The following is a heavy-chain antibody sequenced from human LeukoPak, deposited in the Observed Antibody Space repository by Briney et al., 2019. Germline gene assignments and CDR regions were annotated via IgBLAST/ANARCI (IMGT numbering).Heavy chain of an antibody. Sequence: HPGGSLRLSCAASGFTFSSYSMNWVRQAPGKGLEWVSYISSSSSTIYYADSVKGRFTISRDNAKNSLYLQMNSLRAEDTAVYYCAKSRSIITPYYFDYWGQGTLVTVSS. CDR1: GFTFSSYS. D-gene: IGHD3-22*01. CDR2: ISSSSSTI. J-gene: IGHJ4*02. V-gene: IGHV3-48*01. CDR3: AKSRSIITPYYFDY.